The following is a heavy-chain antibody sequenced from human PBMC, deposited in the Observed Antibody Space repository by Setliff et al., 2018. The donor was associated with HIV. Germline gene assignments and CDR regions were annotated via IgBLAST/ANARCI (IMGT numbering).Heavy chain of an antibody. CDR3: AKVARPAAAMGDDY. CDR1: GFTFSSYA. V-gene: IGHV3-23*01. J-gene: IGHJ4*02. D-gene: IGHD2-2*01. CDR2: ISGSGGST. Sequence: SCAASGFTFSSYAMSWVRQAPGKGLAWVSAISGSGGSTYYADSVKGRFTISRDNSKNTLYLQMNSLRAEDTAVYYCAKVARPAAAMGDDYWGQGTLVTVSS.